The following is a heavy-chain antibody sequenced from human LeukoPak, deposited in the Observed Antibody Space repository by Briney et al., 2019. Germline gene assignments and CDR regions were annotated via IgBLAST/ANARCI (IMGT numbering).Heavy chain of an antibody. Sequence: ETLSLTCTVSGYSISSGYYWGWIRQPPGKGLEWVSSISSSSSYIYYADSVKGRFTISRDNAKNSLYLQMDSLRAEDTAVYYCARVRWLSAAGTEGNFDYWGQGTLGTVSS. CDR2: ISSSSSYI. V-gene: IGHV3-21*01. D-gene: IGHD6-13*01. CDR1: GYSISSGYY. J-gene: IGHJ4*02. CDR3: ARVRWLSAAGTEGNFDY.